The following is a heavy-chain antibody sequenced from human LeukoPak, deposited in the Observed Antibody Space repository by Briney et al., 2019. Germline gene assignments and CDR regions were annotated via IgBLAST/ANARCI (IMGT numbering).Heavy chain of an antibody. CDR3: ARVPAALDWFDP. CDR1: GYTFTSYD. CDR2: MNPNSGNT. Sequence: GASVKVSCKASGYTFTSYDINWVRQATGQGLEWMGWMNPNSGNTGYAQKFQGRVTMTRNTSISTAYMELSSLRSEDMAVYYCARVPAALDWFDPWGQGTLVTVSS. D-gene: IGHD2-2*01. V-gene: IGHV1-8*01. J-gene: IGHJ5*02.